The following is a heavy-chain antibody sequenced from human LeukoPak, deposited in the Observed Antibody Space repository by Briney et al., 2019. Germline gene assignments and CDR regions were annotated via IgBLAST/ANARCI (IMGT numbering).Heavy chain of an antibody. CDR3: ARGGDIVVVPAAPRGYNWFDP. V-gene: IGHV4-34*01. CDR1: GGSFSGYY. CDR2: INHSGST. D-gene: IGHD2-2*01. Sequence: SETLSLTCAVYGGSFSGYYWSWIRQPPGKGLEWIGEINHSGSTNYNPSLKSRVTISVDTSKSQFSLKLSSVTAADTAVYYCARGGDIVVVPAAPRGYNWFDPWGQGTLVTVSS. J-gene: IGHJ5*02.